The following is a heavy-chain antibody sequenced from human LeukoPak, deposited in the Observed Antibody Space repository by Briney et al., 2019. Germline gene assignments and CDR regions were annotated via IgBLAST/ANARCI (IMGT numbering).Heavy chain of an antibody. J-gene: IGHJ3*02. CDR3: ARVFGIPI. Sequence: PGGSLRLSCAASGFVFSNYWMSWVRQAPGKGLEWVANIKPDGTEKYYVDSLKGRFTISRDNSKNTFYLQMNSLRAEDTAVYYCARVFGIPIWGQGTMVTVSS. D-gene: IGHD3-3*01. V-gene: IGHV3-7*03. CDR1: GFVFSNYW. CDR2: IKPDGTEK.